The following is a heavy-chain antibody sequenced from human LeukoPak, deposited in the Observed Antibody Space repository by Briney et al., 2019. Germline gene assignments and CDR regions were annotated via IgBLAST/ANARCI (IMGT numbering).Heavy chain of an antibody. CDR3: AKDGAKHGGPTYYFDY. Sequence: PGGSLRLSCAASGFTFSSYAMSWVRQAPGKGLEWVSAISGSGGSTYYADSVKGRFTISRDNSKNTLYLQVNSLRAEDTAIYYCAKDGAKHGGPTYYFDYWGQGILVTVSS. D-gene: IGHD4-23*01. CDR2: ISGSGGST. V-gene: IGHV3-23*01. J-gene: IGHJ4*02. CDR1: GFTFSSYA.